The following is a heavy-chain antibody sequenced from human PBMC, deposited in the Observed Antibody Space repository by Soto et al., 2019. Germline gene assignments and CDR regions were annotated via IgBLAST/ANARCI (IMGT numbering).Heavy chain of an antibody. Sequence: GGSLRLSCAASGFTFSSYAMSWVRQAPGKGLEWVSAISGSGGSTYYADSVKGRFTISRDNSKNTLYLQMNSLRAEDTAVYYCAKDPVILGEWLFYNLINWFDPWGQGTLVTVSS. D-gene: IGHD3-3*01. J-gene: IGHJ5*02. V-gene: IGHV3-23*01. CDR3: AKDPVILGEWLFYNLINWFDP. CDR2: ISGSGGST. CDR1: GFTFSSYA.